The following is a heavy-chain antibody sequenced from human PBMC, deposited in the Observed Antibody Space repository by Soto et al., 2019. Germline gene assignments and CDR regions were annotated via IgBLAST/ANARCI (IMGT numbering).Heavy chain of an antibody. Sequence: ASVKVSCKASGYTFTSYDINWVRQATGQGLEWMGWMNPNSGNTGYAQKFQGGVTMTRKTSISTAYMELSSLRSEDTAVYYCASGRRRGWLQGGRYYLDYWLQGTMVTDSS. CDR1: GYTFTSYD. D-gene: IGHD3-16*01. CDR3: ASGRRRGWLQGGRYYLDY. CDR2: MNPNSGNT. J-gene: IGHJ4*02. V-gene: IGHV1-8*01.